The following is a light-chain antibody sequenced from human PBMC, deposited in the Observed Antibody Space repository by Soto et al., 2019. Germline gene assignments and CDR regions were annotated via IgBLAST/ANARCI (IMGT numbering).Light chain of an antibody. J-gene: IGKJ5*01. V-gene: IGKV1-9*01. CDR2: AAS. CDR1: QDISSF. Sequence: IQLTQSPSSLSASIGDRVTITCRASQDISSFLAWYQQKPGKAPKLLIYAASTLQSGVPSRFSGSGSGTDFILTISSXQPEDFATYFCQQLNSYPLTFGQGTRLEIK. CDR3: QQLNSYPLT.